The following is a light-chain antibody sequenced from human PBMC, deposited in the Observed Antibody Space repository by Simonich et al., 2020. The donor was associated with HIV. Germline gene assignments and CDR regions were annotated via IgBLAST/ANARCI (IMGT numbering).Light chain of an antibody. CDR1: SSDVGGSNY. J-gene: IGLJ2*01. Sequence: QSALTQPASVSGSPGQSITIRCTGTSSDVGGSNYVSWYQQHPGKAPKLMIYDVSKRPAGVSDSFSGSKSGNTASLTISGLQAEDEDDYHCNSYTSSSTHVVFGGGTKLTVL. CDR3: NSYTSSSTHVV. CDR2: DVS. V-gene: IGLV2-14*01.